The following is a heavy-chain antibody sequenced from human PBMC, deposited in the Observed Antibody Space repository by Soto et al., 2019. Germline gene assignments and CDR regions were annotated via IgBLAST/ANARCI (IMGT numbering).Heavy chain of an antibody. CDR1: GDTVSSNSAV. J-gene: IGHJ6*02. CDR3: ARDSGWTSDGMDL. CDR2: TYYRSKWSN. Sequence: SPTLSLTCDISGDTVSSNSAVWNWIRQSPSRGLEWLGRTYYRSKWSNDYAVSVKNRITITPDTSKNQVSLQLKSLTPEDTAVYYCARDSGWTSDGMDLWGHGTTVTVSS. D-gene: IGHD6-19*01. V-gene: IGHV6-1*01.